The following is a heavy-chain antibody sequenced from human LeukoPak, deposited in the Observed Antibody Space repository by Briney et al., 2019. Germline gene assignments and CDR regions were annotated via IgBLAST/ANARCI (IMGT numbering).Heavy chain of an antibody. CDR2: INSDGSWT. V-gene: IGHV3-74*01. CDR1: GNYW. CDR3: ATPLDYYDNSGQHQGGD. J-gene: IGHJ4*02. Sequence: GGSLRLSCAASGNYWMHWVRQAPGKGLVWVSHINSDGSWTSYADSVQGRFTISRDNAKNSLFLQMSSLRVEDTAVYYCATPLDYYDNSGQHQGGDWGQGTLVTVSS. D-gene: IGHD3-22*01.